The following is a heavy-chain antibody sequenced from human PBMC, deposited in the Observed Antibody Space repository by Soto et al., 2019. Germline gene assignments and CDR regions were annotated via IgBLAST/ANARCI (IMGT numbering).Heavy chain of an antibody. J-gene: IGHJ4*02. Sequence: QPGGSLRLSCTASGFTFGDYAMSWVRQAPGKGLEWVGFIRGKAYGGTTEYAASVKGRFTISRDDSKSIAYLQMNSLKTEDTAVYYCTSLHDYGGYFDYWGQGTLVPVSS. D-gene: IGHD4-17*01. V-gene: IGHV3-49*04. CDR1: GFTFGDYA. CDR2: IRGKAYGGTT. CDR3: TSLHDYGGYFDY.